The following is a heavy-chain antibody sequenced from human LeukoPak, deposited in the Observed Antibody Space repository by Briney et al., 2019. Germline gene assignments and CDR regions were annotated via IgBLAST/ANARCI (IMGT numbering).Heavy chain of an antibody. CDR3: AKEYCGGSCYEDYFDY. Sequence: GGSLRLSCAASGFRFRNYAMSWVRQAPGKGLEWVSAISESGGTTYYADSVKGRFTISRDNSKNTLYLQMSSLRDEDTAVYYCAKEYCGGSCYEDYFDYWGQGTLVTVSS. V-gene: IGHV3-23*01. D-gene: IGHD2-15*01. CDR1: GFRFRNYA. J-gene: IGHJ4*02. CDR2: ISESGGTT.